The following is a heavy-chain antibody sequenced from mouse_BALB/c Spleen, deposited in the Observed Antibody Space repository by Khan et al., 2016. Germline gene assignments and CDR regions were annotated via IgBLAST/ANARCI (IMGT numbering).Heavy chain of an antibody. CDR1: GYSFTGYY. J-gene: IGHJ3*01. CDR3: ANGAYYGNYVAY. CDR2: ISCYNGAT. Sequence: LVKTGASVKISCKASGYSFTGYYMHWVKQSHGKSLEWIGYISCYNGATSYNQKFKGKATFTVDTSSSTAYMQFNSLTSEDSAVXYCANGAYYGNYVAYWGQGTLVTVSA. D-gene: IGHD2-10*01. V-gene: IGHV1S34*01.